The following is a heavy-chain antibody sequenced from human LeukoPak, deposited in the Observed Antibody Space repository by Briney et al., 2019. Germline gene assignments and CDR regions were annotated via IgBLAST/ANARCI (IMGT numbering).Heavy chain of an antibody. D-gene: IGHD3-10*01. Sequence: SETLSLTCAVSGGSTSSGGYSWSWIRQPPGKGLEWIGYIYHSGSTYYNPSLKSRVTISVDRSKNQFSLKLSSVTAADTAVYYCARGGVEYYGSGSYYWAFDIWGQGTMVTVSS. V-gene: IGHV4-30-2*01. CDR1: GGSTSSGGYS. CDR3: ARGGVEYYGSGSYYWAFDI. J-gene: IGHJ3*02. CDR2: IYHSGST.